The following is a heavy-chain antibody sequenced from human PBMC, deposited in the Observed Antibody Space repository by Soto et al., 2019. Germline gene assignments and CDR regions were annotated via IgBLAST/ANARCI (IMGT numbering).Heavy chain of an antibody. CDR1: GFTVSSNY. Sequence: GGSLRLSCAASGFTVSSNYMSWVRQAPGKGLEWVSYISSSISYTNYADSVKGRFTISRDNAKNSLYLQMNSLRAEDTAVYYCARYIYGYVDYWGQGTLVTVSS. D-gene: IGHD5-18*01. CDR3: ARYIYGYVDY. V-gene: IGHV3-11*06. J-gene: IGHJ4*02. CDR2: ISSSISYT.